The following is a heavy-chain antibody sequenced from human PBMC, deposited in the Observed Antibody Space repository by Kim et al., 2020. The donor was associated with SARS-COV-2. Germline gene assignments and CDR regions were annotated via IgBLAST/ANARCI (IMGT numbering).Heavy chain of an antibody. CDR2: IGTAGDT. J-gene: IGHJ6*02. D-gene: IGHD5-18*01. CDR1: GFTFSSYD. Sequence: GGSLRLSCAACGFTFSSYDMHWVRQATGKGLEWVSAIGTAGDTYYPGSVKGRFTISRENAKNSLYLQMNSLRAGDTAVYYCARGGGGYSYGYSYYYYGMDVWGQGTTVTVSS. CDR3: ARGGGGYSYGYSYYYYGMDV. V-gene: IGHV3-13*01.